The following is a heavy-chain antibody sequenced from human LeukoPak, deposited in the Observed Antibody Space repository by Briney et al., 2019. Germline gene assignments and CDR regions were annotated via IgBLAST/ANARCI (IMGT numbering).Heavy chain of an antibody. J-gene: IGHJ4*02. V-gene: IGHV3-74*01. Sequence: GGSLRLSCAASGFTFSSYWMHWVRQAPGKGLVWVSRINSDGRSTSYADSVKGRFTISSDNAKNYLYLQMNSLRAEDTALYYCARAPRYDFWSGSSWNYFDYWGQGTLVTVSS. CDR3: ARAPRYDFWSGSSWNYFDY. D-gene: IGHD3-3*01. CDR2: INSDGRST. CDR1: GFTFSSYW.